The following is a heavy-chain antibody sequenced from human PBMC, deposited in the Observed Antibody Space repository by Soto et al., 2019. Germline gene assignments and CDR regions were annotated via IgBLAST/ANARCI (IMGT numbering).Heavy chain of an antibody. V-gene: IGHV4-34*01. J-gene: IGHJ4*02. CDR2: IDHTGRT. Sequence: KPSETLSLTCAVYGGSFSAYHWSWIRQSPGKGLEWIGEIDHTGRTNYNPSLKSRVTMSVDTAKKQFSLKVNSVTAADRSVYYCARSMNDANHHHWGFDIWGRGTLVTVSS. D-gene: IGHD7-27*01. CDR3: ARSMNDANHHHWGFDI. CDR1: GGSFSAYH.